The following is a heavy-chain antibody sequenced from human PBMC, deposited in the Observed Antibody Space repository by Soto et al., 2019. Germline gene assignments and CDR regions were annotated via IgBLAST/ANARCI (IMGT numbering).Heavy chain of an antibody. V-gene: IGHV4-34*01. CDR1: GGSFSGNY. CDR2: IDHSGST. D-gene: IGHD6-19*01. CDR3: AAGSGWYEYFDY. Sequence: QVQLQQWGAGLLKPSETLSLACAVYGGSFSGNYWSWIRQPPGKGLEWIGEIDHSGSTHYNPSLKSRVTMSVDTSKNHFSLKVISVTAADPAVSYCAAGSGWYEYFDYWGQGSLVTVSS. J-gene: IGHJ4*02.